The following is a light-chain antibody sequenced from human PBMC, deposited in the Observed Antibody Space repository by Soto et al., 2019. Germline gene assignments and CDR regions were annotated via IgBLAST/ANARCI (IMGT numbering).Light chain of an antibody. CDR2: EVT. CDR1: SSDVGASDF. V-gene: IGLV2-8*01. CDR3: TSGAASDNVV. J-gene: IGLJ3*02. Sequence: QPVLTQPPSASGSPGQSVTISCSGTSSDVGASDFVAWYQQHPGKVPKLLIYEVTKRPSGVPDRFSASKSANTASLTVSGLQAEDEADYYCTSGAASDNVVFGGGTKLTVL.